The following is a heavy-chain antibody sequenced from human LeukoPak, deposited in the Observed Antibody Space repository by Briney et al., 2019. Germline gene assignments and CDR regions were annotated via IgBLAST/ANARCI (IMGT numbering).Heavy chain of an antibody. Sequence: GGSLRLSCAASGFTFSDYAIHWVRQAPGKGLEWLAVSAHDEVGKQFADSVKGRFTLSRDNSRDSVHLQMNRPRDEDTAVYYCARDHGYGEHEPFESWGQGSLVTVSS. J-gene: IGHJ4*02. V-gene: IGHV3-30*03. CDR2: SAHDEVGK. D-gene: IGHD4/OR15-4a*01. CDR1: GFTFSDYA. CDR3: ARDHGYGEHEPFES.